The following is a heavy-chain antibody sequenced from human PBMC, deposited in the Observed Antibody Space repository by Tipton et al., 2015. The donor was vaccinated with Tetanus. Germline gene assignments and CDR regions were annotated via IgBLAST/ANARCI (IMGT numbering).Heavy chain of an antibody. J-gene: IGHJ4*02. CDR1: GGSISSYY. V-gene: IGHV4-4*07. Sequence: TLSLTCTVSGGSISSYYWSWIRQPAGKGLEWIGRIYTSESTNYNPPLKSRVTMSVDTSKNQFSLKLSSVTAADTAVYYCARTSIPAADYCFDYWGQGTLVTVSS. CDR2: IYTSEST. D-gene: IGHD2-2*01. CDR3: ARTSIPAADYCFDY.